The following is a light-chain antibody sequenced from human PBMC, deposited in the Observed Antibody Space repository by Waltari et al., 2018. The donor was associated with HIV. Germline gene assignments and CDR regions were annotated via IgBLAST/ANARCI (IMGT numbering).Light chain of an antibody. Sequence: SYELTQPPSVSVSPGQTARITCSGDALPKKYAYWYQQKPGQAPGVVIYKDSERPSGIPGRFSGSSSGTTVTLTISGVQAEDEADYYCQSADSSGTYPVVFGGGTKLTVL. CDR3: QSADSSGTYPVV. V-gene: IGLV3-25*03. J-gene: IGLJ2*01. CDR2: KDS. CDR1: ALPKKY.